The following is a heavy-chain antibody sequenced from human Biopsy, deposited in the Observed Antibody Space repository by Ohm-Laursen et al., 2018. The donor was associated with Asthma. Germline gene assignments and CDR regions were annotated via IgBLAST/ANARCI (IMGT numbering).Heavy chain of an antibody. CDR1: PGSFSGFF. CDR2: TNERGVT. V-gene: IGHV4-34*01. CDR3: ARGPELDV. Sequence: SDTLSLTCDVYPGSFSGFFWTWIRPSPGKGLEWIGETNERGVTNNNPSLKSRVIISIDTYWNRVSLKLTSVTAADTAVYYWARGPELDVWGQGTTVTVSS. J-gene: IGHJ6*02.